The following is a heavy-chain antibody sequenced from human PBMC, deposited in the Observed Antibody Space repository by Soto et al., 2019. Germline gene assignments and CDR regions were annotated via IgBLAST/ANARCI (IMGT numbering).Heavy chain of an antibody. V-gene: IGHV4-34*01. CDR1: GGSFSGYY. CDR3: ARSPYGQQLGLYYFDY. J-gene: IGHJ4*02. Sequence: SETLSLTCAVYGGSFSGYYWSWIRQPPGKGLEWIGEINHSGSTNYNPSLKSRVTISVDTSKNQFSLKLSSVTAADTAVYYCARSPYGQQLGLYYFDYWGQETLVTLSS. CDR2: INHSGST. D-gene: IGHD6-13*01.